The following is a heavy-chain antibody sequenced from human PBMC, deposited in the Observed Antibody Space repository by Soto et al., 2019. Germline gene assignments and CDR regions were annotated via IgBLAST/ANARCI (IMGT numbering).Heavy chain of an antibody. V-gene: IGHV4-39*07. Sequence: PSETLSLTCTVSGDSIGTTHSYWAWIRQSPGKGLEWIGNIHYSGSTYYMPSLRSRVTMSVDTSKNQFSLRLSSVTAADTAIYYCATRITVFGLLIPPFDPWGQGTQVTVSS. CDR2: IHYSGST. CDR1: GDSIGTTHSY. D-gene: IGHD3-3*01. CDR3: ATRITVFGLLIPPFDP. J-gene: IGHJ5*02.